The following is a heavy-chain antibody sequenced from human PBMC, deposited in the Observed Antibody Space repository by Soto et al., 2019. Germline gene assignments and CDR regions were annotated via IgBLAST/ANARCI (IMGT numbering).Heavy chain of an antibody. D-gene: IGHD4-17*01. V-gene: IGHV3-23*01. J-gene: IGHJ4*02. CDR1: GLPFSSHA. CDR2: ISISGGNT. CDR3: ANEIRPNDY. Sequence: EVQLLESGGGLVQPGGSLRLSCAASGLPFSSHAMSWVRQAPGKGLEWVSISISGGNTYYADSVRGRFTISRDNSKNTLYLHMNSLTAEDTAIYYCANEIRPNDYWGQGTLVPVSS.